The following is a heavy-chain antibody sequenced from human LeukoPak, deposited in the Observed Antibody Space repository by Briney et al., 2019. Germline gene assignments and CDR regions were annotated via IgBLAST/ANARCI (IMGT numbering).Heavy chain of an antibody. V-gene: IGHV4-59*01. Sequence: SETLSLTCTVSGGSISSYYWSWIRQPPGKGLEWIGYIYYSGSTNYDPSLKSRVTISVDTSKNQFSLKLSSVTAADTAVYYCARTGTTGFDYWGQGTLVTVSS. CDR2: IYYSGST. CDR1: GGSISSYY. J-gene: IGHJ4*02. CDR3: ARTGTTGFDY. D-gene: IGHD1-1*01.